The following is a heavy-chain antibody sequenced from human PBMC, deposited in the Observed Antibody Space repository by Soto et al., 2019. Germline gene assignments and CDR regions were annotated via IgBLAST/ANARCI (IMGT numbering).Heavy chain of an antibody. J-gene: IGHJ4*02. CDR2: ITSSDVT. D-gene: IGHD2-2*01. CDR1: GFTFSTHS. V-gene: IGHV3-48*01. CDR3: VGEVGFQLIY. Sequence: EVQLVESGGGLVQPGGSLRLSCAASGFTFSTHSMNWVRQAPGKGLEWISYITSSDVTMYADSVKGRFTISRDNAKNALYLQMTSLSGEDTAVYFCVGEVGFQLIYWGQGTLVTVSS.